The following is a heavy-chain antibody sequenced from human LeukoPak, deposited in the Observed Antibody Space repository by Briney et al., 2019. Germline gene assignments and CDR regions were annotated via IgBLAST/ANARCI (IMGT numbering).Heavy chain of an antibody. CDR1: GLIFRNYA. Sequence: GGSLRLSCTASGLIFRNYAMTWVRQAPRKGLEWVSTISGDGTETFYADSVKGRFAISRDNTKNSLFLQMDSLRAEDTAFYYCARGNDSPYDHTFDYWGQGTLVTVSS. D-gene: IGHD1-1*01. V-gene: IGHV3-23*01. CDR3: ARGNDSPYDHTFDY. J-gene: IGHJ4*02. CDR2: ISGDGTET.